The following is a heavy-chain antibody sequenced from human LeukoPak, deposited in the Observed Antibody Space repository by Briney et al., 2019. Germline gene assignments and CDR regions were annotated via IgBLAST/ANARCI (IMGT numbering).Heavy chain of an antibody. CDR3: ARGRSGSYRYDAFDI. CDR1: GFIFSSYW. CDR2: IKQDGGEE. V-gene: IGHV3-7*01. J-gene: IGHJ3*02. D-gene: IGHD1-26*01. Sequence: PGGTLRLSCAASGFIFSSYWMSWVRQAPGKGLEWVINIKQDGGEENYVDSVKGRSTISRDNAKNSLFLQTNSLRAEDTAMYYCARGRSGSYRYDAFDIWGQGTMVTVSS.